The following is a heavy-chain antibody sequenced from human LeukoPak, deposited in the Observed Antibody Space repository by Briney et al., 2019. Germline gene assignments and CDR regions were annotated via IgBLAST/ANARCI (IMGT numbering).Heavy chain of an antibody. CDR2: INSDGSWT. CDR3: ARGITMMIVAPGY. CDR1: GNYW. J-gene: IGHJ4*02. Sequence: GGSLRLSCAASGNYWMRWVRQAPGRGLVWVSHINSDGSWTSYADSVKGRFTISKDNAKNTVYLQMNSLRAEDTAVYYCARGITMMIVAPGYWGQGTLVTVSS. V-gene: IGHV3-74*01. D-gene: IGHD3-22*01.